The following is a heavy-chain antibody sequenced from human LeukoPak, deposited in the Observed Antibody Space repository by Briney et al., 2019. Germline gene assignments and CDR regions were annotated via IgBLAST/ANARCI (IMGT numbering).Heavy chain of an antibody. Sequence: GGSLRLSSAASGFTFSSYSMNWVRQTPGQGLEWVSSISSSSSYIYYADSVRGRFTISRDNAKNSLYLQMNSLRAEDTAVYYCARVGTMIVVDYWGQGTLVTVSS. CDR2: ISSSSSYI. CDR1: GFTFSSYS. CDR3: ARVGTMIVVDY. J-gene: IGHJ4*02. D-gene: IGHD3-22*01. V-gene: IGHV3-21*01.